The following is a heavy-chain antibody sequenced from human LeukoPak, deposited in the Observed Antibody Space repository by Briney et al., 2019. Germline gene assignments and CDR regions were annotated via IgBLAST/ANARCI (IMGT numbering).Heavy chain of an antibody. CDR3: ARGGTMGNANWFDP. D-gene: IGHD3-16*01. CDR2: IYTSGST. J-gene: IGHJ5*02. Sequence: PSETLSLTCTVSGGSISSYYWSWIRHPAAKGLEWVGRIYTSGSTNYNPSLKSRVTMSVDTSKNQFSLKLSSVTAADTAMYYCARGGTMGNANWFDPWGQGTLVTVSS. V-gene: IGHV4-4*07. CDR1: GGSISSYY.